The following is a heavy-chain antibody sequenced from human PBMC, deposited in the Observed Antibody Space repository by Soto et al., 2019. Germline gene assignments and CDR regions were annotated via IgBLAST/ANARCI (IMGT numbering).Heavy chain of an antibody. CDR2: IFPDDSDT. CDR3: FRGGVTSRIFDY. Sequence: PGESLKISCNASGYIIKNYWIGWVRQMPGQGLEWMGIIFPDDSDTRYSPSFQGHVTISVDKSISTAYVQWSSLKASDSAIYYCFRGGVTSRIFDYWGQGTLVTVSS. CDR1: GYIIKNYW. D-gene: IGHD3-16*01. J-gene: IGHJ4*02. V-gene: IGHV5-51*01.